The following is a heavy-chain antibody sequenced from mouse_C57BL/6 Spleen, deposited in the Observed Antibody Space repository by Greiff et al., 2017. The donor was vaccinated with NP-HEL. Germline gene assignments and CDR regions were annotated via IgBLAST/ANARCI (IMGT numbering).Heavy chain of an antibody. V-gene: IGHV1-80*01. Sequence: LEESGAELVKPGASVKISCKASGYAFSSYWMNWVKQRPGQGLEWIGQIYPGDGDTNYNGKFKGKATLSADKSSSTAYMQLSSLTSEDSAVYICAREGDGYFESWGQGTTLTVSS. CDR1: GYAFSSYW. CDR3: AREGDGYFES. CDR2: IYPGDGDT. J-gene: IGHJ2*01. D-gene: IGHD2-3*01.